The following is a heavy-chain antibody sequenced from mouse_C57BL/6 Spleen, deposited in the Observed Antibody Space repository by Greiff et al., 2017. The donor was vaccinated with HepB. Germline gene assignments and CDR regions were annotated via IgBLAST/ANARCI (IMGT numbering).Heavy chain of an antibody. V-gene: IGHV1-54*01. J-gene: IGHJ4*01. CDR2: INPGSGGT. Sequence: VKLQQSGAELVRPGTSVKVSCKASGYAFTNYLIEWVKQRPGQGLEWIGVINPGSGGTNYNEKFKGKATLTADKSSSTAYMQLSSLTSEDSAVYFCARGGERSYDYYAMDYWGQGTSVTVSS. CDR1: GYAFTNYL. CDR3: ARGGERSYDYYAMDY. D-gene: IGHD1-1*01.